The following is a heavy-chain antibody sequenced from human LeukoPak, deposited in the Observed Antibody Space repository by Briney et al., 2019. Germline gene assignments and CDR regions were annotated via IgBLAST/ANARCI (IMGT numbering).Heavy chain of an antibody. CDR1: GGSISSHY. J-gene: IGHJ3*02. CDR3: AKSSTSPLDAFDI. V-gene: IGHV4-59*11. D-gene: IGHD2-2*01. Sequence: SETLSLTCTVSGGSISSHYWSWIRQPPGKGLEWIGCIYYSGSTNYNPSLKSRVTISVDTSKNQFSLKLSSVTAADTAVYYCAKSSTSPLDAFDIWAKGQWSPSLQ. CDR2: IYYSGST.